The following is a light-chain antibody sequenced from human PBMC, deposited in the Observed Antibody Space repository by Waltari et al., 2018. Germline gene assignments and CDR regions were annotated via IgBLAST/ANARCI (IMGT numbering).Light chain of an antibody. CDR3: SSYSSTTTRVI. CDR2: GVS. CDR1: STDIGGYFF. V-gene: IGLV2-14*03. Sequence: QSALTQPASVSGSPGQSITIPCTGSSTDIGGYFFVSWYQQHPGTAPKLIIYGVSNRPSGVSDRFSGSKSDNTASLTISGLQTEDEADYYCSSYSSTTTRVIFGGGTRLTVL. J-gene: IGLJ2*01.